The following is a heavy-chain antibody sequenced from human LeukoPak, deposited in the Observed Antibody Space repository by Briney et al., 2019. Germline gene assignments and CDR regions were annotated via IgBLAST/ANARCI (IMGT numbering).Heavy chain of an antibody. Sequence: GGSLRLSCAASGLTFSTYWMHWVRQAPGKGLVWVSRINNDGSSTSYADSVKGRFTISRDSAKSTLFLHMNSLTAEDTAVYYCARGRYHLDYWGQGTLVTVSS. D-gene: IGHD3-16*02. CDR2: INNDGSST. CDR1: GLTFSTYW. CDR3: ARGRYHLDY. J-gene: IGHJ4*02. V-gene: IGHV3-74*01.